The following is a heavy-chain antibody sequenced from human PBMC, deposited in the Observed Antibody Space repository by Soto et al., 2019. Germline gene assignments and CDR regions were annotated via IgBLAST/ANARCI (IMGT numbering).Heavy chain of an antibody. CDR1: GGSISSSNW. J-gene: IGHJ6*02. D-gene: IGHD5-12*01. CDR3: SYSGYGYGYYYYGMDV. CDR2: IYHSGST. Sequence: QVQLQESGPGLVKPSGTLSLTCAVSGGSISSSNWWSWVRQPPGKGLEWIGEIYHSGSTNYNPSLKSRVTTSVDKSKHQFSLKLSSVTAADTAVYYCSYSGYGYGYYYYGMDVWGQGTTVTVSS. V-gene: IGHV4-4*02.